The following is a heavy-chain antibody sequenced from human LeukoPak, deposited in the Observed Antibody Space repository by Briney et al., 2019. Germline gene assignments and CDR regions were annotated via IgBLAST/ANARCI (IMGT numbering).Heavy chain of an antibody. CDR3: AKGKALPGIAAAGTGPFDY. J-gene: IGHJ4*02. V-gene: IGHV3-43*02. CDR1: GFTFDDYA. D-gene: IGHD6-13*01. Sequence: PGGSLRLSCAASGFTFDDYAMHWVRQAPGKGLEWVSLISGDGGSTYYADSVKGRFTISRDNSKNSLYLQMNSLRTEDTALYYCAKGKALPGIAAAGTGPFDYWGQGTLVTVSS. CDR2: ISGDGGST.